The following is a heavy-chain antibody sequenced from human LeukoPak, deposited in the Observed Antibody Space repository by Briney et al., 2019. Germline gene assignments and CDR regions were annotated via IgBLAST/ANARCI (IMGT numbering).Heavy chain of an antibody. J-gene: IGHJ6*02. CDR1: GGSISSYY. D-gene: IGHD5-18*01. V-gene: IGHV4-59*01. Sequence: SETLSLTCTVSGGSISSYYWSWIRQPPGKGLEWSGYIYYSGSTNYNPSLKSRVTISVDTSKNQFSLKLSSVTAADTAVYYCARGYSYGYSYYYGMDVWGQGTTVTVSS. CDR2: IYYSGST. CDR3: ARGYSYGYSYYYGMDV.